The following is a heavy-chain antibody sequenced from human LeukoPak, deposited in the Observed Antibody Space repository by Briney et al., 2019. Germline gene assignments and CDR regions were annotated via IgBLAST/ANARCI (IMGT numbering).Heavy chain of an antibody. J-gene: IGHJ6*02. Sequence: SETLSLTCTVSGGSISSYYWSWIRQPPGKGLEWIGYIYYSGSTNYNPSLKSRVTISVGTSKNQFSLKLSSVTAADTAVYYCARLGYSSGWPHYYYYGIDVWGQGTTVTVSS. CDR2: IYYSGST. CDR1: GGSISSYY. V-gene: IGHV4-59*01. CDR3: ARLGYSSGWPHYYYYGIDV. D-gene: IGHD6-19*01.